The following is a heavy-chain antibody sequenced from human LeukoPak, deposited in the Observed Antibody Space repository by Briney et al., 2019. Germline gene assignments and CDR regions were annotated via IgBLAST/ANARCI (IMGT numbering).Heavy chain of an antibody. CDR3: ARDSTDYYDSSGYYWGPWFDP. CDR1: GFTFSKNW. Sequence: GGSLRLSCVASGFTFSKNWMHWVRQAPGKGLVWVSRIQGDGSNTNYADSVKGRFTISRDNSKNTPYLQMNSLRAEDTAVYYCARDSTDYYDSSGYYWGPWFDPWGQGTLVTVSS. J-gene: IGHJ5*02. D-gene: IGHD3-22*01. CDR2: IQGDGSNT. V-gene: IGHV3-74*01.